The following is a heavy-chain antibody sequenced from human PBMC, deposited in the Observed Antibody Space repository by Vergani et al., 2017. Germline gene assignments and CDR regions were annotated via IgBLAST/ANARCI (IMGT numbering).Heavy chain of an antibody. CDR2: IWYDGSNK. CDR1: GFTFSSYG. CDR3: ARDYWEDYGSGSYYLGPHH. J-gene: IGHJ1*01. Sequence: QVQLVESGGGVVQPGRSLRLSCAASGFTFSSYGMHWVRQAPGKGLEWVAVIWYDGSNKYYADSVKGRFTISRENSKNTLYLQMNSLRAEDTAVYYCARDYWEDYGSGSYYLGPHHWGQGTLVTVSS. V-gene: IGHV3-33*01. D-gene: IGHD3-10*01.